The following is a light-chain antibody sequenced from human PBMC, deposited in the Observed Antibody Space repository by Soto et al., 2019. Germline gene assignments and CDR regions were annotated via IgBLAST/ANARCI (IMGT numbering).Light chain of an antibody. CDR2: GAS. J-gene: IGKJ1*01. V-gene: IGKV3-20*01. Sequence: EIVLTQSPGTLSLSPGERATLSCRASQSVSCSYLAWYQQKPGQAPRLLIYGASSRATGIPDRSSGSGSGTDFTLTISRLEPEDFAVYYCQQDGSSPQGTFGQGTKVEIK. CDR1: QSVSCSY. CDR3: QQDGSSPQGT.